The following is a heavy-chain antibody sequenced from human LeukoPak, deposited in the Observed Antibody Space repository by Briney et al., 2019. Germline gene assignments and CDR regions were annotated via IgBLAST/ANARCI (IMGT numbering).Heavy chain of an antibody. J-gene: IGHJ4*02. D-gene: IGHD2-15*01. Sequence: GGSLRLSCVASGFTVSSNYMTWVRQAPGKGLEWVSVIYAGGRTHYADSVKGRFTISRDNSKDTLYLQMNNLRAEDTAVYYCARGRAPCSGGSCYGSGTYYFDYWGQGTLVTVSS. CDR1: GFTVSSNY. CDR3: ARGRAPCSGGSCYGSGTYYFDY. CDR2: IYAGGRT. V-gene: IGHV3-53*01.